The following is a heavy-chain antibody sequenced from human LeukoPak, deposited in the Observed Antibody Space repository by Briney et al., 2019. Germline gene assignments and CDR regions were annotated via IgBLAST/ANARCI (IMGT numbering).Heavy chain of an antibody. CDR1: GFTFSIYG. Sequence: TGGSLRLSCAASGFTFSIYGMHWVRQAPGQGLEWVALLRNDGSTKYYADSVKARFTISRDNSKNTLYLEMNSLRAEDTAVCYCARNIRGYYFDYWGQGTLVTVSS. CDR3: ARNIRGYYFDY. CDR2: LRNDGSTK. J-gene: IGHJ4*02. D-gene: IGHD3-16*01. V-gene: IGHV3-30*02.